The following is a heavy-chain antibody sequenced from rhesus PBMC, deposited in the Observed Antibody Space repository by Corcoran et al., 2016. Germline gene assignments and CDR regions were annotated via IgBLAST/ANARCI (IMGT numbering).Heavy chain of an antibody. V-gene: IGHV3-178*01. J-gene: IGHJ3*01. D-gene: IGHD6-25*01. CDR3: ALLGGGGSWDDAFDF. CDR1: GFTFSDYY. Sequence: EVQLVESGGGLAKPGGSLRLSCAASGFTFSDYYMDWVRQAPGKGLEWVSRISKGGGSTWYADSVKGRFTISRENAKNTLYFQMNSLRAEDTAVYYCALLGGGGSWDDAFDFWGQGLRVTVSS. CDR2: ISKGGGST.